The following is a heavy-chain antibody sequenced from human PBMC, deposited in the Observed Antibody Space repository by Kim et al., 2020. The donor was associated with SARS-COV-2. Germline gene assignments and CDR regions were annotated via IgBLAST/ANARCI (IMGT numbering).Heavy chain of an antibody. V-gene: IGHV3-30-3*01. Sequence: GGSLRLSCAASGFTFSSYAMHWVRQAPGKGLEWVAVISYDGSNKYYADSVKGRFTISRDNSKNTLYLQMNSLRAEDTAVYYCAREGGYCSSTSCWGFDYWGQGTLVTVSS. D-gene: IGHD2-2*03. CDR3: AREGGYCSSTSCWGFDY. CDR2: ISYDGSNK. J-gene: IGHJ4*02. CDR1: GFTFSSYA.